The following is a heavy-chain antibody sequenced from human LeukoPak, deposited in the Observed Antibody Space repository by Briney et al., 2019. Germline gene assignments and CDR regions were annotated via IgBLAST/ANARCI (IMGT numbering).Heavy chain of an antibody. CDR1: GFTFDDYG. Sequence: PGGSLRLSCPASGFTFDDYGMSRLRQAPGKGLEAAPVINWNGGSTGYAGSVKGRFTISRDNAKNSLYLQMNSLRAEDTALYYCAREKQGAFDIWGQGTMVTVSS. J-gene: IGHJ3*02. CDR2: INWNGGST. CDR3: AREKQGAFDI. V-gene: IGHV3-20*04.